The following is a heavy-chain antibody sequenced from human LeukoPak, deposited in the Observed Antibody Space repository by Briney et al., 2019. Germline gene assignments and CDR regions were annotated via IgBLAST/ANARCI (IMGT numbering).Heavy chain of an antibody. V-gene: IGHV3-23*01. CDR1: GFTFSSYA. CDR2: ISGSGGST. CDR3: AKGYCGSTSCYSRFDP. J-gene: IGHJ5*02. D-gene: IGHD2-2*02. Sequence: PGGSLRLSCAASGFTFSSYAMSWVRQAPGKGLEWVSAISGSGGSTYYADSVKGRFTISRDNSKNTLYLQMNSLRAEDTAVYYCAKGYCGSTSCYSRFDPWGQGTLVTVSS.